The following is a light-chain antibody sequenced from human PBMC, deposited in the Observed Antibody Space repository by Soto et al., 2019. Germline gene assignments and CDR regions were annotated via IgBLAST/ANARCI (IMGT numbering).Light chain of an antibody. CDR1: QSVSSSY. CDR3: QQYGSSPLT. V-gene: IGKV3-20*01. J-gene: IGKJ4*01. CDR2: GAS. Sequence: EIVLTQSPGTLSLSPGERATLSCRASQSVSSSYLAWYQQKPGLAPRLLIYGASSRATGIPDRFSGSGSGTDFTLTISRLEPEDFAVYYCQQYGSSPLTFGGGTKVEI.